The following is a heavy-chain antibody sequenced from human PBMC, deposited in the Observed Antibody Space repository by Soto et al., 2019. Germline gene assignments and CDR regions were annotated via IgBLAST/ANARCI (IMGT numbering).Heavy chain of an antibody. CDR1: GGTFNNFA. Sequence: QVQLVQSGAEVKKPGSSVKVSCQASGGTFNNFAFTWVRQAPGQGLEWLGGIMPVFHPTNIAQTFQDRITVTADDFTTTVYMEMTRLRYDDTAVYYCATATISPVEATLYHYGMDVWGQGTTVTVSS. CDR3: ATATISPVEATLYHYGMDV. J-gene: IGHJ6*02. CDR2: IMPVFHPT. V-gene: IGHV1-69*01.